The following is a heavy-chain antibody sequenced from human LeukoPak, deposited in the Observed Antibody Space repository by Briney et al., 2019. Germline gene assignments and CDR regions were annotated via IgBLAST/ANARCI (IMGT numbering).Heavy chain of an antibody. J-gene: IGHJ4*02. CDR1: GYTLTELS. D-gene: IGHD1-26*01. V-gene: IGHV1-24*01. CDR3: AISERGQLLQGFDY. CDR2: FDPEDGET. Sequence: ASVKVSCKVSGYTLTELSMHWVRQAPGKGLEWMGGFDPEDGETIYAQKFQGRVTMTEDTSTDTAYMELSSLRSEDTAVYYCAISERGQLLQGFDYWGQGTLVTVSS.